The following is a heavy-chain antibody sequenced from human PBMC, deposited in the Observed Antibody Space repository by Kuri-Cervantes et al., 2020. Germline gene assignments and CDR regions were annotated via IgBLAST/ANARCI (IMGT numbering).Heavy chain of an antibody. CDR2: ISSSSSYI. V-gene: IGHV3-21*04. J-gene: IGHJ4*02. CDR1: GFTFSSYS. Sequence: GGSLRLSCAASGFTFSSYSMNWVRQAPGKGLEWVSSISSSSSYIYYADSVKGRFTISRDNAKNSLYLQMNSLRAEDTAVYYCAKMMLGSWYHFDYWGQGTLVTVSS. CDR3: AKMMLGSWYHFDY. D-gene: IGHD6-13*01.